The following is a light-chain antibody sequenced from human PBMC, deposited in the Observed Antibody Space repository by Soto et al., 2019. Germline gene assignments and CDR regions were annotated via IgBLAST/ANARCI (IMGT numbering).Light chain of an antibody. V-gene: IGKV1-39*01. CDR1: QSISSH. CDR3: QQSYSTWGT. Sequence: DIQMTQSPSSLSASVGDRVTITCRASQSISSHLNWCQQKPGKAPKLLIYAASSLQSGVPSRFSGSGSGTAFTLTISSLQPEDFATFYCQQSYSTWGTFGPGTKVDIK. J-gene: IGKJ3*01. CDR2: AAS.